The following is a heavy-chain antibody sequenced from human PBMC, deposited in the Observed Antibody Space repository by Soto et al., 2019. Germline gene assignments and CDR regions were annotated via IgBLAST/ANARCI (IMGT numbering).Heavy chain of an antibody. J-gene: IGHJ4*02. CDR1: GYSFTSLD. Sequence: ASVKVSCKASGYSFTSLDINWVRQTAGQGLEWMGWMEPSSGKTGYAQKFHDRVTMTSDTSINTAYMELTTLTSDDTAFYYCARGVTEGVDYWGQGPLVTVSS. CDR2: MEPSSGKT. D-gene: IGHD1-26*01. CDR3: ARGVTEGVDY. V-gene: IGHV1-8*01.